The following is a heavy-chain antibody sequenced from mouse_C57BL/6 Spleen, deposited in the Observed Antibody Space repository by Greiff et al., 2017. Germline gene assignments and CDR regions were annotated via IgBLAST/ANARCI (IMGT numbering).Heavy chain of an antibody. Sequence: EVKLVESGGGLVKPGGSLKLSCAASGFTFSDYGMHWVRQAPEKGLEWVAYISSGSSTIYYADTVKGRFTIPRDNAKNTLFLQMTRLRSEDTAMYYCGRGEGKCWYFDVWGTGTTVTVSS. D-gene: IGHD2-1*01. CDR2: ISSGSSTI. CDR3: GRGEGKCWYFDV. CDR1: GFTFSDYG. J-gene: IGHJ1*03. V-gene: IGHV5-17*01.